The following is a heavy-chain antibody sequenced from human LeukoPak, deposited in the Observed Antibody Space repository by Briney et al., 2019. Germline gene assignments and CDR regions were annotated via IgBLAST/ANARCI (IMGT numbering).Heavy chain of an antibody. CDR1: GYTFTSYD. CDR3: ARETVPAIAAPRGLNY. V-gene: IGHV1-46*01. J-gene: IGHJ4*02. Sequence: ASVKVSCKASGYTFTSYDINWVRQAPGQGLEWMGLINPSGGSTNYAQKFQGRVTMTRDTSISTAYMELSRLRSDDTAVYYCARETVPAIAAPRGLNYWGQGTLVTVSS. D-gene: IGHD6-13*01. CDR2: INPSGGST.